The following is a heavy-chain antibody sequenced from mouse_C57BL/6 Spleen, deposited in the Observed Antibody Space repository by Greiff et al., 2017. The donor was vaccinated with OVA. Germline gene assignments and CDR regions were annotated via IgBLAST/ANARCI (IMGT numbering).Heavy chain of an antibody. CDR2: INPSSGYT. CDR3: ARWEGDAMDY. CDR1: GYTFTSYW. Sequence: QVQLQQSGAELAKPGASVKLSCKASGYTFTSYWMHWVKQRPGKGLEWIGYINPSSGYTKYNQKFKDKATFTADKSSSTASMQLSSLTYEDSAVYYCARWEGDAMDYWGQGTSVTVSS. J-gene: IGHJ4*01. D-gene: IGHD4-1*01. V-gene: IGHV1-7*01.